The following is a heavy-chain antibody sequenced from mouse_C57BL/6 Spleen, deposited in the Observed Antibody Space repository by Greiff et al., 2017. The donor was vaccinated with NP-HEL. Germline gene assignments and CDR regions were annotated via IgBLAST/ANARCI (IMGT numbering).Heavy chain of an antibody. D-gene: IGHD2-5*01. V-gene: IGHV5-15*01. Sequence: DVKLVESGGGLVQPGGSLKLSCAASGFTFSDYGMAWVRQAPRKGPEWVAFISNLAYSIYYADTVTGRFTISRENAKNTLYLEMSSLRSEDTAMYYCARQGSNYDYYAMDYWGQGTSVTVSS. CDR2: ISNLAYSI. CDR1: GFTFSDYG. J-gene: IGHJ4*01. CDR3: ARQGSNYDYYAMDY.